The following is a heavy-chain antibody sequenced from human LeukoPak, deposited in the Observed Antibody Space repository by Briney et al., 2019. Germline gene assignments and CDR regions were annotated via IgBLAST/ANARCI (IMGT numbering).Heavy chain of an antibody. CDR1: GFTITAYA. CDR3: AKDPNGDYVGAFDT. Sequence: GWSLRLSCAVSGFTITAYAMSWVRQSPGKGLEWVSGIGITSEYIHYADSVKGRFTISRDNSKNTVYLEMSSLRAEDAAVYYCAKDPNGDYVGAFDTWGQGTMVIVSS. CDR2: IGITSEYI. J-gene: IGHJ3*02. D-gene: IGHD4-17*01. V-gene: IGHV3-23*01.